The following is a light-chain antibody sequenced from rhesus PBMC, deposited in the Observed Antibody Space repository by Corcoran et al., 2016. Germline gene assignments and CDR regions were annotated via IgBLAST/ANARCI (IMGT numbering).Light chain of an antibody. CDR3: QQSFGVPPT. J-gene: IGKJ4*01. V-gene: IGKV1-74*01. CDR2: KAS. Sequence: DIQMTQSPSSLSASIGDRVTITCRASENVNNHLNWYQQKPGKAPKFLSNKASNFQNGVSSRFIGRGSGTDYTFTISSLQAEDVATYYCQQSFGVPPTFGGGTKVDLK. CDR1: ENVNNH.